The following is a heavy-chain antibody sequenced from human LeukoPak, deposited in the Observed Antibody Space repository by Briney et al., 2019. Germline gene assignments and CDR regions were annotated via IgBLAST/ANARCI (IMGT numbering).Heavy chain of an antibody. J-gene: IGHJ4*02. Sequence: GASVKVSCKTSGYNFPSYTMHWLRQAPGQSPEWMGSINGDNGNTKYSEKFQDRVTFTRDTSASSAYMELSSLRSEDTAVYYCARSSSGTYHYWSQGTLVTVSS. CDR1: GYNFPSYT. D-gene: IGHD3-10*01. V-gene: IGHV1-3*01. CDR3: ARSSSGTYHY. CDR2: INGDNGNT.